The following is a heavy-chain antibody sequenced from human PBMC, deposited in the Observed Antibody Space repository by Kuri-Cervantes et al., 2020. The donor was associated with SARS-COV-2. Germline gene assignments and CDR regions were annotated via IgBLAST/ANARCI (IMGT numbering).Heavy chain of an antibody. J-gene: IGHJ3*02. D-gene: IGHD3-3*01. V-gene: IGHV3-33*08. CDR1: GFTFSSYG. CDR2: IWYDGSNK. Sequence: GESLKISCAASGFTFSSYGMHWVRQAPGKGLEWGAVIWYDGSNKYYADSVKGRFTISRDNSKNTLYLQMNSLRAEDTAVYYCARGGSGYYTYDAFDIWGQGTMVTVSS. CDR3: ARGGSGYYTYDAFDI.